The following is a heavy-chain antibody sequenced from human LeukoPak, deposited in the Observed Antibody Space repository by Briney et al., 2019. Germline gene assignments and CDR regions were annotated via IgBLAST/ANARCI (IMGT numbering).Heavy chain of an antibody. J-gene: IGHJ4*02. D-gene: IGHD2-21*01. CDR2: INPNSGGT. CDR1: GYTFTGYY. Sequence: GASVKVSCKASGYTFTGYYMHWVRQAPGQGLEWMGWINPNSGGTNYARKFQGRVTMTRDTSISTAYMELSRLRSDDTAVYYCARDPHLAVRGAYWGQGTLVTVSS. CDR3: ARDPHLAVRGAY. V-gene: IGHV1-2*02.